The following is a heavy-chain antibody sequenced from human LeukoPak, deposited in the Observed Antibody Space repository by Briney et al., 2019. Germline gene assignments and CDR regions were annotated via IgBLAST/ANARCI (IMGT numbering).Heavy chain of an antibody. CDR2: ILPSVGTA. J-gene: IGHJ6*03. CDR1: GGTISA. V-gene: IGHV1-69*06. CDR3: ARGRLQLLLGADFFYYMDV. D-gene: IGHD5-18*01. Sequence: SVKVSCKASGGTISAIGWVRQAPGQGLEWMGGILPSVGTAHSSQKFQGRVTITADKSTSTAYMELSSLTSEDTAVYYCARGRLQLLLGADFFYYMDVWGKGTTVIISS.